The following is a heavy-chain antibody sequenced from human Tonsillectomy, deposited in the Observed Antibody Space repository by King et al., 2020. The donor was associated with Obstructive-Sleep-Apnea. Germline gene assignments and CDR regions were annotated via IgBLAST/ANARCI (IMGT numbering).Heavy chain of an antibody. CDR2: IYHSGST. J-gene: IGHJ5*02. CDR3: ARVGDSSSWYEAWFDP. V-gene: IGHV4-59*01. D-gene: IGHD6-13*01. Sequence: MQLQESGPGLVKPSETLSLTCTVSGGSINSYFWSWIRQPPGKGLEWIGYIYHSGSTNYNPSLKSRVTISVDTSKNQFFLKLSSVTAAYTAVYYCARVGDSSSWYEAWFDPWGQGTLVTVSS. CDR1: GGSINSYF.